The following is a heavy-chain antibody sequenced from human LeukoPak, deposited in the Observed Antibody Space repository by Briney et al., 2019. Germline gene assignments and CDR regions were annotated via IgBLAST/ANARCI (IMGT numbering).Heavy chain of an antibody. Sequence: SGGSLRLSCAASGFTFNRYWLTWVRQAPGKGLEWVANIKQDGSEKHYVDSVKGRFTISRDNAKNSLYLQMNSLRAEDTAVYYCARAPPSGYFDYWGQGTLVTVSS. V-gene: IGHV3-7*01. CDR1: GFTFNRYW. CDR3: ARAPPSGYFDY. CDR2: IKQDGSEK. J-gene: IGHJ4*02.